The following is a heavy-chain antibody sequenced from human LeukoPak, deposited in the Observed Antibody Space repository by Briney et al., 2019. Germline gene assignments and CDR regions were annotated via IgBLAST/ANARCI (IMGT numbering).Heavy chain of an antibody. D-gene: IGHD3-16*01. CDR2: ISSSSSSTI. J-gene: IGHJ6*02. V-gene: IGHV3-48*02. CDR3: ARDFGGLEEGSSRPTDYYYYGMDV. Sequence: GGSLRLSCAASGFTFSSYSMNWVRQAPGKGLEWVSYISSSSSSTIYYADSVKGRFTISRDNAKNSLYLQMNSLRDEDTAVYYCARDFGGLEEGSSRPTDYYYYGMDVWGQGTTVTVSS. CDR1: GFTFSSYS.